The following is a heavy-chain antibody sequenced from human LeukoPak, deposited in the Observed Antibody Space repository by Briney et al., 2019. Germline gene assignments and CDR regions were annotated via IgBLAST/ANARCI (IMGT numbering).Heavy chain of an antibody. CDR2: IYYSGST. CDR1: GDSITGYY. Sequence: PSETKSLTCTVSGDSITGYYWNWIRQPPGKGLEWIGYIYYSGSTNYNASLESRVTISEDTSENQVSLKLSSVTASDTAVYYCARRPTMTYVYFDLWGRGTLDTVPS. CDR3: ARRPTMTYVYFDL. V-gene: IGHV4-59*08. J-gene: IGHJ2*01. D-gene: IGHD3-22*01.